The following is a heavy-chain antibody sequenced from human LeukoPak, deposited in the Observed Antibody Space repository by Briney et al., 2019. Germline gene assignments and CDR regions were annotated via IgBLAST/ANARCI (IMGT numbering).Heavy chain of an antibody. CDR2: INPSGGST. Sequence: ASVKVSCKASGYTFTSYYMHWVRQAPGQGLEWMGIINPSGGSTNYAQKFQGRVTITADESTSTAYMELSSLRSEDTAVYYCAVTPNYYDSSGYDFAYWGQGTLVTVSS. J-gene: IGHJ4*02. CDR1: GYTFTSYY. D-gene: IGHD3-22*01. CDR3: AVTPNYYDSSGYDFAY. V-gene: IGHV1-46*01.